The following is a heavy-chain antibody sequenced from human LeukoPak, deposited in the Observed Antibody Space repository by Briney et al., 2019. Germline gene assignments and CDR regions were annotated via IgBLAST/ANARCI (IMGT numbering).Heavy chain of an antibody. V-gene: IGHV4-4*09. Sequence: SETLSLTCTVSGGSISSYYWSWIRQPPGKGLEWIGYIYTSGSTNYNPSLKSRVTMSVDTSKNQFSLKLSSVTAADTAVYYCARESVVVVPANISRYYGMDVWGQGTTVTVSS. CDR3: ARESVVVVPANISRYYGMDV. D-gene: IGHD2-2*01. J-gene: IGHJ6*02. CDR1: GGSISSYY. CDR2: IYTSGST.